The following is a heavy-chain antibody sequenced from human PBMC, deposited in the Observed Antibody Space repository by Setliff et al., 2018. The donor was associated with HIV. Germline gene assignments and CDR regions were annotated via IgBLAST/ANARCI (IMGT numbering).Heavy chain of an antibody. V-gene: IGHV1-69-2*01. CDR1: GYTFTGYY. D-gene: IGHD1-1*01. CDR3: ATEGPPPRTSDFEY. CDR2: VDPEGGET. Sequence: ASVKVSCKASGYTFTGYYIHWVQQAPGKGPEWMGRVDPEGGETRYAEKFQGRVTMTADTSTDTAYMELSSVRSEDTAVYYCATEGPPPRTSDFEYWGQGTLVTVSS. J-gene: IGHJ4*02.